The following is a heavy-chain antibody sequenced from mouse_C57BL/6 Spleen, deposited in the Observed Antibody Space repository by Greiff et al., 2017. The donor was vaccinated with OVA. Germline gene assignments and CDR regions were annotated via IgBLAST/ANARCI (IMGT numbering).Heavy chain of an antibody. CDR3: ANAGGGNYFDY. CDR1: GYTFTSYW. CDR2: IDPSDSYT. V-gene: IGHV1-59*01. J-gene: IGHJ2*01. Sequence: QVQLQQPGAELVRPGTSVKLSCKVSGYTFTSYWMHWVKQRPGQGLEWIGVIDPSDSYTNYNQKFKGKATLTVDTSSSTAYMQLSSLTSEDSAVYYCANAGGGNYFDYWGQGTTLTVSS.